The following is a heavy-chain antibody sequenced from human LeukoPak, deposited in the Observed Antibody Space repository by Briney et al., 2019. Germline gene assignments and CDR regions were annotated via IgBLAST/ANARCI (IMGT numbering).Heavy chain of an antibody. V-gene: IGHV1-69*05. CDR1: GGTFSSYA. J-gene: IGHJ6*03. D-gene: IGHD6-13*01. CDR2: IIPIFGTA. CDR3: ARLAAAGHYYYYYMDV. Sequence: GSSVKVSCKASGGTFSSYAISWVRQAPGQGLEWMGGIIPIFGTANYAQKFQGRVTITTDESTSTAYMELSSLRSEDTAVYYCARLAAAGHYYYYYMDVWGKGTPVTVSS.